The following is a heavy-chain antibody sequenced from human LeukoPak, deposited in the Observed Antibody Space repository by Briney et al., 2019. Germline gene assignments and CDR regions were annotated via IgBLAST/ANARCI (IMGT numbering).Heavy chain of an antibody. CDR2: INHSVTT. V-gene: IGHV4-34*01. D-gene: IGHD6-19*01. Sequence: SETLSLTCAVYGGSFSGYYWSWIRQPPGKGREWIVEINHSVTTNYNPSLKSRVTISVDTSKNQFSLKLSSVTAADTAVYYCARGVLRFGYKKWLEDYYYYYMDVWGKGTTVTVSS. J-gene: IGHJ6*03. CDR3: ARGVLRFGYKKWLEDYYYYYMDV. CDR1: GGSFSGYY.